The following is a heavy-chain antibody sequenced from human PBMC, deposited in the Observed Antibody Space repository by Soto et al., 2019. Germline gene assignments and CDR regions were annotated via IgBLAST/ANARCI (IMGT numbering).Heavy chain of an antibody. Sequence: ASVKVSCKTSGYTFISYGISWVRQAPGQRLEWMGWINACNGNTKYSQKFQGRVTITRDTSASTAYMELSSLRSEDTAVYYCARSIVVVTALDYWGQGTLVTVS. D-gene: IGHD2-21*02. CDR1: GYTFISYG. CDR2: INACNGNT. J-gene: IGHJ4*02. CDR3: ARSIVVVTALDY. V-gene: IGHV1-3*01.